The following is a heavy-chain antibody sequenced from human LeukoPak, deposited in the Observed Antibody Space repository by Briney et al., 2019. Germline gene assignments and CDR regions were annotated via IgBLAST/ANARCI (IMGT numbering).Heavy chain of an antibody. CDR2: IYHSGST. J-gene: IGHJ4*02. CDR3: ARGPYCGGDCYLLFDY. V-gene: IGHV4-4*02. CDR1: GGSISSSNW. Sequence: PSETLSLTCAVSGGSISSSNWWSWVRQPPGKGLEWIGEIYHSGSTNYNPSLKSRVTISVDTSKNQFSLKLSSVTAADTAVYYCARGPYCGGDCYLLFDYWGQGTLVTVSS. D-gene: IGHD2-21*02.